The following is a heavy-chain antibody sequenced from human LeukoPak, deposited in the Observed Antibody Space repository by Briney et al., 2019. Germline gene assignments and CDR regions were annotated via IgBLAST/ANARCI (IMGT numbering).Heavy chain of an antibody. CDR3: ARERQELRFVERWFDS. J-gene: IGHJ5*01. V-gene: IGHV1-18*01. Sequence: ASVKVSCKTSGSIFTNYGITWVRQAPGQGLEWLGWMNCNNGNAQYAQKVQGRLTMTTDTSTSTVHMELRSLTSDDTAVYYCARERQELRFVERWFDSWGQGTLVTVSS. D-gene: IGHD3-16*01. CDR1: GSIFTNYG. CDR2: MNCNNGNA.